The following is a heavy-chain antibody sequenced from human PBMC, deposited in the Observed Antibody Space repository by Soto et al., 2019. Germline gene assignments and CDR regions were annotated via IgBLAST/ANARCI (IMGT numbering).Heavy chain of an antibody. J-gene: IGHJ3*02. Sequence: SETLSLTCTVSGGSISSGDYYWSWIRQPPGKGLEWIGYIYYSGSTYYNPSLKSRVTISVDTSKNQFSLKLSSVTAADTAVYYCARYYGGNSFLDAFDIWGQGTMVTVS. CDR3: ARYYGGNSFLDAFDI. D-gene: IGHD4-17*01. CDR1: GGSISSGDYY. V-gene: IGHV4-30-4*01. CDR2: IYYSGST.